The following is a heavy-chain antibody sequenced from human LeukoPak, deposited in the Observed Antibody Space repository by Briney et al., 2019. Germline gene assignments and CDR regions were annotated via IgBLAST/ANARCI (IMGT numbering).Heavy chain of an antibody. J-gene: IGHJ4*02. CDR1: GFTFSSYS. CDR3: ARDRRYYDSSGYYGPLYYFDY. CDR2: IRSSSSYI. Sequence: GGSLRLSCAASGFTFSSYSMTWVRQAPGKGLEWVSSIRSSSSYIYYADSVKGRFTISRDNDKNSLYLQMNSLRAEDTAVYYCARDRRYYDSSGYYGPLYYFDYWGQGTLVTVSS. D-gene: IGHD3-22*01. V-gene: IGHV3-21*01.